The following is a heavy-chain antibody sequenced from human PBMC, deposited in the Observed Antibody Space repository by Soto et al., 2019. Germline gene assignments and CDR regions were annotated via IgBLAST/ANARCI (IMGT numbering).Heavy chain of an antibody. CDR2: IYYSGST. V-gene: IGHV4-59*01. Sequence: QVQLQESGPGLVKPSETLSLTCTVSGGSISSYYWSWIRQPPGKGLEWIGYIYYSGSTNYNPSLKSRVTISVDTSKNQFSLKLSSVTAADTAVYYWARAGGRITIFGVVTHAFDIWGQGTMVTVSS. J-gene: IGHJ3*02. CDR3: ARAGGRITIFGVVTHAFDI. D-gene: IGHD3-3*01. CDR1: GGSISSYY.